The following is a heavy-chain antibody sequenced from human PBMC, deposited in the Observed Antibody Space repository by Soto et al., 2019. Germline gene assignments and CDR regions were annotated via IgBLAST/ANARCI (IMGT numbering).Heavy chain of an antibody. CDR2: IYYSGST. CDR1: GGSISSSSYY. D-gene: IGHD3-10*01. V-gene: IGHV4-39*01. J-gene: IGHJ4*02. CDR3: ARQGYYGSGTLDY. Sequence: SETLSLTCTVSGGSISSSSYYWGWIRQPPGKGLEWIGSIYYSGSTYYNPSLKSRVTISVDTSKNQFSLKLSSVTAADTAVYYCARQGYYGSGTLDYWGQGTLVTVS.